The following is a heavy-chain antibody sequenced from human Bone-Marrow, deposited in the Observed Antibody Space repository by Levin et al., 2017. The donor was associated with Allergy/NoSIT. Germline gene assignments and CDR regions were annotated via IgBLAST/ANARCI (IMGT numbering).Heavy chain of an antibody. Sequence: GGSLRLSCAASGFTFTSYAMAWVRQAPGKGLEWVASITGSAATSYYADSVKGRFTTSKDNPKNALVLQMNSLRPEDTADSYCTKDRRFTVTADFDNWGHGTRVTGSS. CDR2: ITGSAATS. CDR3: TKDRRFTVTADFDN. CDR1: GFTFTSYA. J-gene: IGHJ4*01. V-gene: IGHV3-23*01. D-gene: IGHD2-21*02.